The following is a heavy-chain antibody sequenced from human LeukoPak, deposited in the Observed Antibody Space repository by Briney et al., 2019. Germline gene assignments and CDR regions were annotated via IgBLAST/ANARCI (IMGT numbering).Heavy chain of an antibody. V-gene: IGHV4-34*01. D-gene: IGHD3-22*01. Sequence: SETLSLTCAVYGGSFSGYYWSWIRQPPGKGLEWIGEINHSGSTNYNPSLKSRVTISVDTSKNQFSLKLSSVTAADTAVYYCARGTRITMIVRGAFDIWGQGTMVTVSS. CDR1: GGSFSGYY. J-gene: IGHJ3*02. CDR3: ARGTRITMIVRGAFDI. CDR2: INHSGST.